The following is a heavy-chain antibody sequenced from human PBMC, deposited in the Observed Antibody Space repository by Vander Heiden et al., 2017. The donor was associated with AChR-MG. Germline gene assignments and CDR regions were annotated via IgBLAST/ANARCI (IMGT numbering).Heavy chain of an antibody. CDR2: IYPGDSDT. CDR3: ARLTVTGAKRDGMDV. D-gene: IGHD4-17*01. V-gene: IGHV5-51*01. CDR1: GYSFTSYW. Sequence: EVQLVQSGAEVNKPGESLKISCKGSGYSFTSYWIGWVRQMPGKGLEWMGIIYPGDSDTRYSPSFQGQVTISADKSISTAYLQWSSLKASDTAMYYCARLTVTGAKRDGMDVWGQGTTVTVSS. J-gene: IGHJ6*02.